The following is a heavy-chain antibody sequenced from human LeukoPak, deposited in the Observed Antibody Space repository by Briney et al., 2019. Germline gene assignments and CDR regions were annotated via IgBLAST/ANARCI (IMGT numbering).Heavy chain of an antibody. CDR3: ASLGYCSSTSCFRTPGDY. V-gene: IGHV4-30-4*08. J-gene: IGHJ4*02. CDR1: GGSISSGDYY. D-gene: IGHD2-2*01. CDR2: IYYSGST. Sequence: SETLSLTCTVSGGSISSGDYYWSWIRQPPGKGLEWIGYIYYSGSTYYNPSLKSRVTISVDTSKNQFSLKLSSVNAADTAVYYCASLGYCSSTSCFRTPGDYWGQGTLVTVSS.